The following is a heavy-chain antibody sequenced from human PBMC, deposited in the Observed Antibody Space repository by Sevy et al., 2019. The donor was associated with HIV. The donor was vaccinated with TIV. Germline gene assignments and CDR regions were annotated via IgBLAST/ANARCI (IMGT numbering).Heavy chain of an antibody. CDR3: ARDLALSGSYSWLAY. CDR1: GFTFSSYT. CDR2: ISYDGSRK. V-gene: IGHV3-30*14. J-gene: IGHJ4*02. Sequence: WGSLRLSCAASGFTFSSYTMHWVRQAPGKGLEWVAFISYDGSRKYYADSVKGRFTISRDNSKNTLYLQMNNLRAEDTAVFYCARDLALSGSYSWLAYWGQGTLVTVSS. D-gene: IGHD1-26*01.